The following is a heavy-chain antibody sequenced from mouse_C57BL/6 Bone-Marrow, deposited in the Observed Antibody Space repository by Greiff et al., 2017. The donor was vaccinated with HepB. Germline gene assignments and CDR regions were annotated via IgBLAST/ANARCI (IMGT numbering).Heavy chain of an antibody. CDR1: GFTFSSYA. CDR3: ARDERTFYYAMDY. V-gene: IGHV5-4*01. Sequence: EVKLMESGGGLVKPGGSLKLSCAASGFTFSSYAMSWVRQTPEKRLEWVATISDGGSYTYYPDNVKGRFTISRDNAKNNLYLQMSHLKSEDTAMYYCARDERTFYYAMDYWGQGTSVTVSS. J-gene: IGHJ4*01. CDR2: ISDGGSYT.